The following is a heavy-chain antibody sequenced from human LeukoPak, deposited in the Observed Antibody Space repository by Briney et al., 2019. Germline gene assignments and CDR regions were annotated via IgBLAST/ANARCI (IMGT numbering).Heavy chain of an antibody. J-gene: IGHJ4*02. CDR2: INHSGST. CDR1: GGSFSGYY. V-gene: IGHV4-34*01. Sequence: SETLSLTCAVYGGSFSGYYWSWIRQPPGKGLEWIGEINHSGSTNYNPSLKSRVTISVDTSKNQFSLKLGSVTAADTAVYYCARGGRLLWFGELLDGAFDYWGQGTLVTVSS. CDR3: ARGGRLLWFGELLDGAFDY. D-gene: IGHD3-10*01.